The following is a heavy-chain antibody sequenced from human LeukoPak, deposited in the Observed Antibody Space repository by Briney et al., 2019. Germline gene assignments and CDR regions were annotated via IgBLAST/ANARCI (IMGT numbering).Heavy chain of an antibody. J-gene: IGHJ4*02. CDR2: IYYSGST. D-gene: IGHD2-15*01. V-gene: IGHV4-59*01. Sequence: PSETLSLTCTVSGGSISSYYWSWLRQPPGKGLEWIGYIYYSGSTNYNPSLKSRVTISVDTSKNQFSLKLSSVTAADTAVYYCARVRAGGFDYWGQGTLVTVSS. CDR3: ARVRAGGFDY. CDR1: GGSISSYY.